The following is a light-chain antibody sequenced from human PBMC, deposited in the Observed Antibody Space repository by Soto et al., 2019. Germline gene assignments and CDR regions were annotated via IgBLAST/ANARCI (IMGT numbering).Light chain of an antibody. CDR2: DTS. Sequence: IIMTQSPATRSLSPGEGATLSCGASQGIGPTLAWYQHKPGQTPRLLAYDTSTRATGVPARFSGGESGTEFTLTISSLQSEDFAVYYCQQYKSWPPITFGQGTRLEI. J-gene: IGKJ5*01. CDR1: QGIGPT. V-gene: IGKV3-15*01. CDR3: QQYKSWPPIT.